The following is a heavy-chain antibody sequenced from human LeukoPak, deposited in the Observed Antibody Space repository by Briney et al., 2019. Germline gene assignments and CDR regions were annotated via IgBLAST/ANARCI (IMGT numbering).Heavy chain of an antibody. V-gene: IGHV3-64D*06. CDR1: GFTFSSYA. Sequence: GGSLRLSCSASGFTFSSYAMHWVRQAPGKGLEYVSAISSNGGSTYYADSVKGRFTISRDNSKNTLYLQMSSLRAEDTAVYYCVNYYDSSGYSFWYWGQGTLVTVSS. D-gene: IGHD3-22*01. J-gene: IGHJ4*02. CDR3: VNYYDSSGYSFWY. CDR2: ISSNGGST.